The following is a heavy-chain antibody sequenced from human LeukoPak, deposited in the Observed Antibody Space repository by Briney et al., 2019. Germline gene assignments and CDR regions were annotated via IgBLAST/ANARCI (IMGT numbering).Heavy chain of an antibody. CDR2: IYSGGTA. J-gene: IGHJ4*02. V-gene: IGHV3-66*02. D-gene: IGHD6-19*01. Sequence: GGSLRLSCAASGFTVSSNYMGWVRQAPGKGLDRVSVIYSGGTAYYADSVKGRFTISRDSSKNILHLQMDSLTVDDTALYYCARGSSLAAVARGFDYWGQGTLVTVSS. CDR1: GFTVSSNY. CDR3: ARGSSLAAVARGFDY.